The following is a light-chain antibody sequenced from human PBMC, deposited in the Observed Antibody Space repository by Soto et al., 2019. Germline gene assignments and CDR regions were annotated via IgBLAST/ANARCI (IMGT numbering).Light chain of an antibody. CDR2: GTY. J-gene: IGLJ3*02. CDR1: SGSVSTSYY. V-gene: IGLV8-61*01. Sequence: QAVVTQEPSFSVSPGGTVTLTCGLSSGSVSTSYYPSWYQQTPGQAPRTLIYGTYIRSSGVPDRFSGSILGNNAALTITGAQADDESDYYCVLYMSSGISVFGGGTQLTVL. CDR3: VLYMSSGISV.